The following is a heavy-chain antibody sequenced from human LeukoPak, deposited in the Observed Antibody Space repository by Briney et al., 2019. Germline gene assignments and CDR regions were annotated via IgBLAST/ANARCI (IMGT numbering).Heavy chain of an antibody. D-gene: IGHD6-19*01. CDR1: GYTFTGYY. CDR2: IIPIFGTA. V-gene: IGHV1-69*13. J-gene: IGHJ5*02. Sequence: ASVKVSCKASGYTFTGYYMHWVRQAPGQGLEWMGGIIPIFGTANYAQKFQGRVTITADESTSTAYMELSSLRSEDTAVYYCARVVSDSSGWTNWFDPWGQGTLVTVSS. CDR3: ARVVSDSSGWTNWFDP.